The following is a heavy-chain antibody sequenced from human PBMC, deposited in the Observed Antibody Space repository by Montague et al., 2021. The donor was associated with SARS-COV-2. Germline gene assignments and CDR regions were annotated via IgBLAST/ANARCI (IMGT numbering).Heavy chain of an antibody. J-gene: IGHJ3*02. CDR1: GFSLSTSGMC. CDR2: IDWDDDK. Sequence: PALVKPTQTLTLTCTLSGFSLSTSGMCVSWIRQPPGKALEWLALIDWDDDKYYSTSLKTRLTISKDTPKNQVVLTMTNMDPVDTATYYCARIWGATRGDAFDIWGQGTMVTVSS. CDR3: ARIWGATRGDAFDI. V-gene: IGHV2-70*01. D-gene: IGHD1-26*01.